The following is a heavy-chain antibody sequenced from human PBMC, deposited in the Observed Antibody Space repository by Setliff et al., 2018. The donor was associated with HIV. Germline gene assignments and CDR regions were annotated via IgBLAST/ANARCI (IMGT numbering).Heavy chain of an antibody. CDR3: VVYFGGNGGRGL. CDR1: GDSIVSDDSTSSHH. D-gene: IGHD2-15*01. J-gene: IGHJ4*02. CDR2: TPYSGST. Sequence: PSETLSLTCRFSGDSIVSDDSTSSHHCSWIRQPPGRGLGWIGTTPYSGSTNYNPSLRSRVTISLDTSTNQFSLRLNSVTAADTAHYFCVVYFGGNGGRGLWGQGTLVTVSS. V-gene: IGHV4-59*11.